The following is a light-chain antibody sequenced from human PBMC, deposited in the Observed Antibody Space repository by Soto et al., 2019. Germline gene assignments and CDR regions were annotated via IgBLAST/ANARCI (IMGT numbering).Light chain of an antibody. Sequence: DIQMTQSPSTLSASLGDRVTITWGASQGISSFLAWYQQKPGKAPKLLIYAASTLQSGVPSRFSGSGYGTEFNLTISSLQPEDFATYYCQQLNSYPLTFGGGTKVDIK. J-gene: IGKJ4*01. CDR2: AAS. CDR3: QQLNSYPLT. CDR1: QGISSF. V-gene: IGKV1-9*01.